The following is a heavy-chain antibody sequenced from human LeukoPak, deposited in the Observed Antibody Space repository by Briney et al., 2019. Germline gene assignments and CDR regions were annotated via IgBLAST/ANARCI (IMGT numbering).Heavy chain of an antibody. D-gene: IGHD6-19*01. CDR1: GFTFSSYA. J-gene: IGHJ4*02. CDR3: ARNSVAGTTSPRPDY. V-gene: IGHV3-30*04. Sequence: GGSLRLSCAASGFTFSSYAMHWVRQAPGKGLEWVAVISYDGSNKYYADSVKGRFTISRVNSKNTLYLQMNSLRAEDTAVYYCARNSVAGTTSPRPDYWGQGTLVTVSS. CDR2: ISYDGSNK.